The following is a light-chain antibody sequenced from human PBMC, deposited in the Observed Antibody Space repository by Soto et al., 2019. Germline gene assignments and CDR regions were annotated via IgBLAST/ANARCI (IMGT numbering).Light chain of an antibody. CDR1: SSDVGGYNY. CDR2: DVS. Sequence: QSALTQPASVSGSPGQSITISCTGTSSDVGGYNYVSWYQQHPGKAPKLMIYDVSNRPSGVSNRFSGSKSGNTASLTISGLQAEEGADYYCSSNKSSSPRVFGTGTKVTVL. V-gene: IGLV2-14*01. CDR3: SSNKSSSPRV. J-gene: IGLJ1*01.